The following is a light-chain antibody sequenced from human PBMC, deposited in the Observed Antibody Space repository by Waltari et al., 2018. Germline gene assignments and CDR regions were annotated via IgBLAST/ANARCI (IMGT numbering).Light chain of an antibody. J-gene: IGKJ1*01. CDR2: GAS. V-gene: IGKV3-20*01. CDR1: QSVSRA. Sequence: EIVLTQSPGTLSLSLGERATLSCRASQSVSRALTWYQQKPGQAPRRLIYGASNRAPGIPDRFSGSGSGTDFSLTISRLEPDDFAVYYCQHYLRLPVTFGQGTTVEV. CDR3: QHYLRLPVT.